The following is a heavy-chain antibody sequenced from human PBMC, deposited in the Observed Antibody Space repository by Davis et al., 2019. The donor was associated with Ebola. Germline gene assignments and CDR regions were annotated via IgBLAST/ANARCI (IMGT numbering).Heavy chain of an antibody. CDR1: GYTFTSYG. CDR3: AAGSVIDHFFDY. Sequence: AASVKVSCKASGYTFTSYGISWVRQAPGQGLEWMGGIIPTVGPGIYAQRFQGRLSITADESTATAYLEVSSLRSEDTALYYCAAGSVIDHFFDYWGQGTLLTVSS. V-gene: IGHV1-69*13. J-gene: IGHJ4*02. CDR2: IIPTVGPG. D-gene: IGHD2-15*01.